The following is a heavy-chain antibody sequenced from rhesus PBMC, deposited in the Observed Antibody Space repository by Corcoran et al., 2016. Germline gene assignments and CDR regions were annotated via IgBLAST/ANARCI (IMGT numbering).Heavy chain of an antibody. CDR2: IYGTGAST. J-gene: IGHJ4*01. V-gene: IGHV4S2*01. CDR1: AASISRTY. D-gene: IGHD3-3*01. Sequence: QVQLQESGPGLVKPSETLPLTCAVSAASISRTYCSWIRQAPGKDLAGIGRIYGTGASTDYNPSLKSRVTISVDTSKNQLFLKLNSVTAADTAVYYCARAGVTIFGIINLFDSWGQGVLVTVSS. CDR3: ARAGVTIFGIINLFDS.